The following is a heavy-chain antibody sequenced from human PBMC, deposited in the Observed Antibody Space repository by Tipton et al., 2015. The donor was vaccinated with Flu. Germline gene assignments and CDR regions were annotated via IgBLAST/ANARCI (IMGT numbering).Heavy chain of an antibody. CDR1: GGSISSGDYY. V-gene: IGHV4-30-4*01. D-gene: IGHD4-17*01. CDR2: IYYSGST. CDR3: ASVLRVRGDDPNWFDP. Sequence: TLSLTCTVSGGSISSGDYYWSWIRQPPGKGLEWIGYIYYSGSTYYNPSLKSRVTISVDTSKNQFSLKLSSVTAADTAVDYCASVLRVRGDDPNWFDPWGQGTPVAVAS. J-gene: IGHJ5*02.